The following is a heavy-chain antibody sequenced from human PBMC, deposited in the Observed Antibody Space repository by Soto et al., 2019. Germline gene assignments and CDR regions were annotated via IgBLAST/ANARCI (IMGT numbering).Heavy chain of an antibody. V-gene: IGHV1-2*04. CDR1: GYTFTGYY. D-gene: IGHD6-25*01. J-gene: IGHJ6*02. CDR3: ARGPRITWGAAGGMDV. Sequence: QVQLVQSGAEVKKPGASVKVSCKASGYTFTGYYMHWVRQAPGQGLEWMGWINPNSGGTNYAQKFQGWVTMTRDTAISTAYMELSRLRSDDTAVYYCARGPRITWGAAGGMDVWGQGTTVTVSS. CDR2: INPNSGGT.